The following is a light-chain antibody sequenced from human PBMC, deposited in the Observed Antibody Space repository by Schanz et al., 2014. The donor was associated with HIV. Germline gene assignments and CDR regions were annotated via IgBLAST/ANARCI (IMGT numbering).Light chain of an antibody. J-gene: IGLJ2*01. V-gene: IGLV2-14*03. CDR1: ISDVGGYDY. CDR2: DVS. CDR3: SSYANTDTVL. Sequence: QSALTQPASVSGSPGQSITVSCTGTISDVGGYDYVSWYQQHPGKAPKLMIYDVSNRPSGVSNRFSGSKSDNAASLTISGLQPEDEADYYCSSYANTDTVLFGGGTKLTVL.